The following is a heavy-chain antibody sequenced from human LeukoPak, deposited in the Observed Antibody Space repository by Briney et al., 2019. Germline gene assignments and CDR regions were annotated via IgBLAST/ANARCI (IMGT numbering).Heavy chain of an antibody. Sequence: GGSLRLSCAASGFTFSSYAMHWVRQAPGKGLEWVAVISYDGSNKYYADSVKGRFTISRDNSKNTLYLQMNSLRAEDTAMYYCARDSLTNRDYWESYDSSGYYPGYWGQGTLVTVSS. CDR3: ARDSLTNRDYWESYDSSGYYPGY. V-gene: IGHV3-30-3*01. CDR1: GFTFSSYA. D-gene: IGHD3-22*01. J-gene: IGHJ4*02. CDR2: ISYDGSNK.